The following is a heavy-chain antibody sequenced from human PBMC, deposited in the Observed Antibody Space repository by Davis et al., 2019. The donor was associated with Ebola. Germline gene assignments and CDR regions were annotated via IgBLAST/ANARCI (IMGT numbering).Heavy chain of an antibody. J-gene: IGHJ5*02. D-gene: IGHD2-8*01. CDR3: ARDIVGRYCTNGVCYTGWFDP. V-gene: IGHV3-30*03. Sequence: GESLKISCAASGFTFSSYGMHWVRQAPGKGLEWVAVISYDGSNKYYADSVKGRFTISRDNSKNTLYLQMNSLRAEDTAVYYCARDIVGRYCTNGVCYTGWFDPWGQGTLVTVSS. CDR2: ISYDGSNK. CDR1: GFTFSSYG.